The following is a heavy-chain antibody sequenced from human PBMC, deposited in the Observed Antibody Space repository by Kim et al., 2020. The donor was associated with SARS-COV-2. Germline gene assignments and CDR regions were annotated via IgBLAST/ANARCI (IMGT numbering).Heavy chain of an antibody. CDR1: GGSFSGYY. D-gene: IGHD3-10*01. V-gene: IGHV4-34*01. CDR2: INHSGST. J-gene: IGHJ4*02. Sequence: SETLSLTCAVYGGSFSGYYWSWIRQPPGKWLEWIGEINHSGSTNYNPSLKSRVTISVDTSKNQFSLNLSSVTAADTAVYYCARNIGYYGSGSYYGDYWGQGTLVTVSS. CDR3: ARNIGYYGSGSYYGDY.